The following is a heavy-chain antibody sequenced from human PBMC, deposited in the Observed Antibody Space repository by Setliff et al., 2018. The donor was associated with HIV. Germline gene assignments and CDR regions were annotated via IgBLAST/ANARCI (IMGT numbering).Heavy chain of an antibody. D-gene: IGHD3-10*01. CDR2: SRNKANSYTT. Sequence: PGGSLRLSCTTSGFTFDAHCMDWVRQAPGKGLEWVARSRNKANSYTTQYAASVKGRFTVSRDGSENSLYLQMNNLKSEDTAVYYCVRDVAATNMIRGILTHYYYMDVWGKGTTVTVSS. J-gene: IGHJ6*03. V-gene: IGHV3-72*01. CDR3: VRDVAATNMIRGILTHYYYMDV. CDR1: GFTFDAHC.